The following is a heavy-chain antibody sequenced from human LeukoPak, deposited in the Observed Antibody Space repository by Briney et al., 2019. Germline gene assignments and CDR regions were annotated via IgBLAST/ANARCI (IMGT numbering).Heavy chain of an antibody. D-gene: IGHD3-10*01. CDR3: AREIGSGHGDLYYYYYMDV. V-gene: IGHV4-59*01. CDR1: GGSISSYY. Sequence: SETLSLTCTVSGGSISSYYWSWIRQPPGKGLEWIGYIYYSGSTNYNPSLKSRVTISVDTSKNQFSLKLSSVTAADTAVYYCAREIGSGHGDLYYYYYMDVWGKGTTVTVSS. CDR2: IYYSGST. J-gene: IGHJ6*03.